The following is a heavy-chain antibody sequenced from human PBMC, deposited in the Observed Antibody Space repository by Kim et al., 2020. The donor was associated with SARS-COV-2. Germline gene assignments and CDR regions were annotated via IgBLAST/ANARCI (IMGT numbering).Heavy chain of an antibody. Sequence: GGSLRLSCAASGFTFSSYAMSWVRQAPGKGLEWVSAISGSGGSTYYADSVKGRFTISRDNSKNTLYLQMNSLRAEDTAVYYCAKGPYDSSGYYYLPSDYWGQGTLVTLSS. D-gene: IGHD3-22*01. J-gene: IGHJ4*02. CDR3: AKGPYDSSGYYYLPSDY. V-gene: IGHV3-23*01. CDR1: GFTFSSYA. CDR2: ISGSGGST.